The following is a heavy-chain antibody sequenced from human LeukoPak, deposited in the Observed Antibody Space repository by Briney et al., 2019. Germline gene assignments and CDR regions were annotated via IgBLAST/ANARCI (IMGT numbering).Heavy chain of an antibody. J-gene: IGHJ4*02. CDR3: ARHFKGSWYTAVDY. Sequence: GGSLRLSCVASGFTFSSYSMNWVRQAPGKGLEWVSSISRSSSYKYYADPVKGRFTISRDNAKNSLYLQMNSLRAEDTAVYYCARHFKGSWYTAVDYWGQGTLVTVSS. CDR2: ISRSSSYK. D-gene: IGHD6-13*01. CDR1: GFTFSSYS. V-gene: IGHV3-21*01.